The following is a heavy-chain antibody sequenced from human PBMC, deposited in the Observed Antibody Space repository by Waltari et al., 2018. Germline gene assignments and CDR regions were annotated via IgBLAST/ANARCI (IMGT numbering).Heavy chain of an antibody. CDR1: GGSIITYY. J-gene: IGHJ6*03. CDR3: ARGSFGVVIRSVYYYMDV. V-gene: IGHV4-59*01. D-gene: IGHD3-3*02. Sequence: QVQLQESGPGLVKPSETLSLTCTVSGGSIITYYWTWIRQPPGKGLEWIGYIYYSGSTNYNPSLKSRLTMSVDTSKNQFSLRLSSVTAADTAVYYCARGSFGVVIRSVYYYMDVWGKGTTVTVSS. CDR2: IYYSGST.